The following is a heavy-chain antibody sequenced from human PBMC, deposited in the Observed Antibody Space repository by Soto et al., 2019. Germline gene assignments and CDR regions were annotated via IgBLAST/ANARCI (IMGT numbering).Heavy chain of an antibody. J-gene: IGHJ4*02. D-gene: IGHD3-10*01. V-gene: IGHV3-53*01. CDR3: ARDSITPNFDY. CDR1: GFKVGSSY. CDR2: IVSGGST. Sequence: GGSLRLSCAASGFKVGSSYVTWVRQAPGEGLEWVSVIVSGGSTHYADSVKGRFTISRDNAKNSLYLQMNSLRAEDTAVYYCARDSITPNFDYWGQGTLVTVYS.